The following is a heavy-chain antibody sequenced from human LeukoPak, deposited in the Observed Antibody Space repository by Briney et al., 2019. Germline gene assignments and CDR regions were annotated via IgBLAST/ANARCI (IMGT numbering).Heavy chain of an antibody. V-gene: IGHV3-30*02. D-gene: IGHD3-10*01. CDR1: GFTFSSYG. CDR3: AKDPLWFGEKHLDHAFDI. Sequence: GGSLILSCAASGFTFSSYGMHWVRRAPGKGLEWVTFIRYDGSNKYYADSVKGRFTISRDNSKNTLYLQMNSLRAEDTAVYYCAKDPLWFGEKHLDHAFDIWGQGTMVTVSS. CDR2: IRYDGSNK. J-gene: IGHJ3*02.